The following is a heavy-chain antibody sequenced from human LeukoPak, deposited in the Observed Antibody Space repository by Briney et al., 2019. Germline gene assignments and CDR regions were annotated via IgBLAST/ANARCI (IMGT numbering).Heavy chain of an antibody. CDR1: GFTFSSYS. Sequence: GGSLRLSCAASGFTFSSYSMNGVRQAPGKGLEWVASISSSSSYIYYADSVKGRFTISRDNSKNTLYLQMNSPRAEDTAVYYCAKVGGGNWNYAIDYWGQGTLVTVSS. CDR3: AKVGGGNWNYAIDY. CDR2: ISSSSSYI. D-gene: IGHD1-7*01. J-gene: IGHJ4*02. V-gene: IGHV3-21*01.